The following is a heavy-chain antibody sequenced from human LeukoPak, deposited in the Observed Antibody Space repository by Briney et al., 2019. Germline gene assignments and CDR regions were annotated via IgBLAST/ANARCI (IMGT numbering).Heavy chain of an antibody. J-gene: IGHJ4*02. V-gene: IGHV3-33*01. CDR1: GFTFSSYG. CDR3: ARDVDSSGPVGY. D-gene: IGHD6-19*01. Sequence: PGRSLRHSCAASGFTFSSYGMHWVRQAPGKGLEWVAVIWYDGSNKYYADSVKGRFTISRDNSKNTLYLQMNSPRAEDTAVYYCARDVDSSGPVGYWGQGTLVTVSS. CDR2: IWYDGSNK.